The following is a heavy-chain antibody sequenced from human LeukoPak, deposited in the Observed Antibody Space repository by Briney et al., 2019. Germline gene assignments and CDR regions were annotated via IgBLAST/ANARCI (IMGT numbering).Heavy chain of an antibody. CDR3: ARDYYDSSGYSYYFDY. CDR2: INPDSGGT. CDR1: GYTFTGYY. J-gene: IGHJ4*02. V-gene: IGHV1-2*04. Sequence: ASVKVSCKASGYTFTGYYMHWVRQAPGQGLEWMGWINPDSGGTSYAQKFQGWVTMTRDTSISTAYMELSRLRSDDTAVYYCARDYYDSSGYSYYFDYWGQGTLVTVSS. D-gene: IGHD3-22*01.